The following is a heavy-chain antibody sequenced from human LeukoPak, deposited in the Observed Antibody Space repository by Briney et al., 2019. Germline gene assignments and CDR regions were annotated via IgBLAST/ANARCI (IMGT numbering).Heavy chain of an antibody. CDR1: GSTFSDYW. CDR2: IKQDGSQR. CDR3: ARRGGSSSRRSLIDY. Sequence: GGTLRLSCTASGSTFSDYWMTWVRQAPGKGPEWVANIKQDGSQRYYVDSVRGRFTISRDNAKNSLFLQMNGLRAEDTAVYYCARRGGSSSRRSLIDYWGQGTLVTVSS. V-gene: IGHV3-7*01. J-gene: IGHJ4*02. D-gene: IGHD6-6*01.